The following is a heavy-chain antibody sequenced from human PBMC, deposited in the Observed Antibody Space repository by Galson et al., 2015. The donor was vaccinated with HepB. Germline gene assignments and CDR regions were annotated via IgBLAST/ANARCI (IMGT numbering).Heavy chain of an antibody. CDR3: AKDGGWKTFQAFDI. V-gene: IGHV3-30*18. CDR1: GFTFSSYG. CDR2: ISYDGSNK. J-gene: IGHJ3*02. D-gene: IGHD3-16*01. Sequence: SLRLSCAASGFTFSSYGMHWVRQAPGKGLEWVAVISYDGSNKYYADSVKGRFTISRDNSKNTLYLQMNSLRAEDTAVYYCAKDGGWKTFQAFDIWGQGTMVTVSS.